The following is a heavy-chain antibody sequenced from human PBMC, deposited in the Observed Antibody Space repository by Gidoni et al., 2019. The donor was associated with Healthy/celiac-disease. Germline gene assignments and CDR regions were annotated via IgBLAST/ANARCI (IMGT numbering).Heavy chain of an antibody. V-gene: IGHV1-2*04. CDR2: INPNSGGT. J-gene: IGHJ4*02. CDR1: GYTFTGYY. CDR3: ARDLGSGWYSPGGYFDY. D-gene: IGHD6-19*01. Sequence: QVQLVQSGAEVKKPGASVKVSCKASGYTFTGYYMHWVRQAPGQGLEWMGWINPNSGGTNYAQKFQGWVTMTRDTSISTAYMELSRLRSDDTAVYYCARDLGSGWYSPGGYFDYWGQGTLVTVSS.